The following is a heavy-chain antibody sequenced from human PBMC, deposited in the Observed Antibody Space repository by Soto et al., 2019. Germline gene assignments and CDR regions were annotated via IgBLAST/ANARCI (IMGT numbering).Heavy chain of an antibody. J-gene: IGHJ4*02. CDR2: ISDSGTTT. V-gene: IGHV3-23*01. D-gene: IGHD5-12*01. CDR1: GLTFSSYA. Sequence: EVHLLESGGDLVQPGGSLRLSCAASGLTFSSYAMNWVRQAPGKGLEWVSGISDSGTTTYYADSVKGRFTISRDNAKNTLYLQMNSLRAEDTALYYCARPDRDGYNYDYWGQGTLVTVSS. CDR3: ARPDRDGYNYDY.